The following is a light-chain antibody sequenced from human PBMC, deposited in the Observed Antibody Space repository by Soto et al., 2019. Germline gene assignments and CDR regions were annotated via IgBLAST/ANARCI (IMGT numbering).Light chain of an antibody. CDR1: NSNIGRNS. Sequence: QSVLTQPPSASGTPGQTVTISCSGSNSNIGRNSVYWYQQFPGVAPKLLIYSNNLRPSGVPDRISASKSGTSASLAISGLRSEDEADYFCAAWDDRVWVFGGGTKLTV. CDR3: AAWDDRVWV. CDR2: SNN. V-gene: IGLV1-47*01. J-gene: IGLJ3*02.